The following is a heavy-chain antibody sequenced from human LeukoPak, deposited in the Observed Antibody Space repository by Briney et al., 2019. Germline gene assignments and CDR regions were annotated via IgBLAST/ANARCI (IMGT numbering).Heavy chain of an antibody. D-gene: IGHD6-19*01. Sequence: GGSLRLSCAASGFTFNTYAMSWVRQAPGKGLEWVSTISGSGGSTNYADSVKGRFTVSRDNSMSTLYLQMNSLRADDTAVYYCAKKASGIAPADYWGQGTLVTVSS. CDR1: GFTFNTYA. V-gene: IGHV3-23*01. J-gene: IGHJ4*02. CDR2: ISGSGGST. CDR3: AKKASGIAPADY.